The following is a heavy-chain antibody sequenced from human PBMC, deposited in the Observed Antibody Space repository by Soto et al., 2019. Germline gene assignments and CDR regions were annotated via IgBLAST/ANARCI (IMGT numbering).Heavy chain of an antibody. CDR3: AGEWVVVVPAAGAPTYYYGMDV. CDR2: ISGSGGST. CDR1: GFTFSSYA. Sequence: EVQLLESGGGLVQPGGSLRLSCAASGFTFSSYAMSWVRQAPGKGLGWVSAISGSGGSTYYADSVKGRFTISRDNSKNTLYLQMNSLRAEDTAVYYCAGEWVVVVPAAGAPTYYYGMDVWGQGTTVTVSS. J-gene: IGHJ6*02. D-gene: IGHD2-2*01. V-gene: IGHV3-23*01.